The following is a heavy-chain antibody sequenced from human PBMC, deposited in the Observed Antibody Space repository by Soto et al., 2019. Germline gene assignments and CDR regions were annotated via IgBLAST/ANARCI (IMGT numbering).Heavy chain of an antibody. D-gene: IGHD5-18*01. Sequence: QVQLVQSGAEVKKPGSSVKVSCKASGGTFSSYAISWVRQAPGQGLEWMGGIIPIFGTANSAQKFQGRVTITADESTSTAYMELSNLRSEDTAVYYCERDTAMFRDYYYGMDVWGQGTTVTVSS. V-gene: IGHV1-69*01. J-gene: IGHJ6*02. CDR3: ERDTAMFRDYYYGMDV. CDR2: IIPIFGTA. CDR1: GGTFSSYA.